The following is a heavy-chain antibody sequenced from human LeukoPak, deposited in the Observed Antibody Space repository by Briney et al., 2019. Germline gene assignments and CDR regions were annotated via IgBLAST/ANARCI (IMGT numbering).Heavy chain of an antibody. V-gene: IGHV4-59*01. CDR2: IYYSGST. Sequence: PSETLSLTCTVSGGSISRYYWSWIRQPPGKGLEWIGYIYYSGSTNYNPSLKSRVTISVDTSKNQFSLKLSSVTAADTAVYYCAGAIIAARPRYYFDYWGQGTLVTVSS. CDR3: AGAIIAARPRYYFDY. J-gene: IGHJ4*02. CDR1: GGSISRYY. D-gene: IGHD6-6*01.